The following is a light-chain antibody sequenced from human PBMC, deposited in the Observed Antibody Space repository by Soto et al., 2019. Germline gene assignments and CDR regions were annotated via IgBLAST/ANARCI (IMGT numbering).Light chain of an antibody. J-gene: IGKJ1*01. CDR2: KAS. CDR3: QHYNSGWT. Sequence: DLQMTQSPSTPSGSVGDRVTITCRASQTISSWLAWYQQKPGKAPKLLIYKASTLKSGVPSRFSGSGSGTEFTLTISSLQPDDFATYYCQHYNSGWTFGQGTKVDIK. CDR1: QTISSW. V-gene: IGKV1-5*03.